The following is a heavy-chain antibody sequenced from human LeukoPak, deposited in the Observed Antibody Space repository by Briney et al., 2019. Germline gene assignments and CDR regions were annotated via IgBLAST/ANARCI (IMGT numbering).Heavy chain of an antibody. V-gene: IGHV3-74*01. CDR2: INSDGSST. D-gene: IGHD3-9*01. J-gene: IGHJ4*02. CDR3: ARDRGRYFDWLL. CDR1: GFTFSNYW. Sequence: GGSLRLSCAASGFTFSNYWMHWVRQAPGKGLVWVSRINSDGSSTSYADSVKGRFTISRDNAKNTLYLQMNSLRAEDTAVYYCARDRGRYFDWLLWGQGTLVTVSS.